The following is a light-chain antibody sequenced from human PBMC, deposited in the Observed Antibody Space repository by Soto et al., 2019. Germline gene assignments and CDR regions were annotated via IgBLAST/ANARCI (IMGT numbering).Light chain of an antibody. CDR2: RNN. CDR3: AAWDDSLSGVV. V-gene: IGLV1-47*01. Sequence: QSVLTLPPSASGTLGQRVTIACSGSSSNIGSNYVYWYQQLPGTAPKLLIYRNNQRPSGVPDRFSGSKSGTSASLAISGLRSEDEADYYCAAWDDSLSGVVFGGGTQLTVL. J-gene: IGLJ2*01. CDR1: SSNIGSNY.